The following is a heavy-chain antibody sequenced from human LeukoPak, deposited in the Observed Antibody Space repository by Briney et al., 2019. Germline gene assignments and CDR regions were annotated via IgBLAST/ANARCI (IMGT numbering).Heavy chain of an antibody. J-gene: IGHJ5*02. D-gene: IGHD4-17*01. CDR2: IYNSGST. V-gene: IGHV4-59*01. CDR3: ASDGYGAWFDP. CDR1: ICSISSYY. Sequence: SETLSLTCTVSICSISSYYWSWIRQPPGKGLDWIGYIYNSGSTSYNPPLNSRVTISVDTSKNQFSLKLSSVTAADTAVYYCASDGYGAWFDPRGQGILVTVSS.